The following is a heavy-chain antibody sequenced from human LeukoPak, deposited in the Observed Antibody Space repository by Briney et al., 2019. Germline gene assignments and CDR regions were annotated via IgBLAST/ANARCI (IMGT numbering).Heavy chain of an antibody. CDR1: SASITSSPYF. V-gene: IGHV4-39*01. Sequence: PSETLSLTCTVSSASITSSPYFWGWIRQSPGKGLEWIGSISYSGTTYYNPSLKSRVTISVDTSKNQFSLKLNSVTAADTAVFYCATQILLCHYYWGQGTLVTVSS. J-gene: IGHJ4*02. CDR3: ATQILLCHYY. CDR2: ISYSGTT. D-gene: IGHD2/OR15-2a*01.